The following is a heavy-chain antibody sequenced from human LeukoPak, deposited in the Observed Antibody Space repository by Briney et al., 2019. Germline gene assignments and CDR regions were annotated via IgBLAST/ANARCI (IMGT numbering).Heavy chain of an antibody. Sequence: GGSLRLSCAASEFIFKNYPLHWVRQTPDKRLECVAILSRSGQTKYYADSVRGRFTVSRDNSNNTIYLQMTNLRVEDTAVYHCVRDPFPGFPDYLDSWGQGTLVTVSS. V-gene: IGHV3-30*04. J-gene: IGHJ4*02. D-gene: IGHD1-14*01. CDR2: LSRSGQTK. CDR3: VRDPFPGFPDYLDS. CDR1: EFIFKNYP.